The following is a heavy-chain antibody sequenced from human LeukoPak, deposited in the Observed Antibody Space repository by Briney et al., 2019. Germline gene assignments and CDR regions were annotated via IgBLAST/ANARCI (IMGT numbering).Heavy chain of an antibody. J-gene: IGHJ4*02. V-gene: IGHV4-39*01. CDR2: IYFTGNS. CDR3: AKAMGAIDHDY. D-gene: IGHD1-26*01. Sequence: SETLSLTCIVSGGSISSSDYYWGWIRQPPGKGLEWIVSIYFTGNSYYNPSLKSRVTISVDTSKNQYSLKLSSVAAAATAVYYCAKAMGAIDHDYWGQGALVTVSS. CDR1: GGSISSSDYY.